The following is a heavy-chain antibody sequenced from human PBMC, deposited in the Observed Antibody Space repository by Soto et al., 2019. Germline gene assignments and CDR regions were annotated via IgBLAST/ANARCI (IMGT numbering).Heavy chain of an antibody. CDR2: TYYRSKWYN. CDR3: ARDRYANTYFDY. V-gene: IGHV6-1*01. Sequence: PSQTLSLTCAISVDSVSSNSAAWNWIRQSPSRGLEWLGRTYYRSKWYNDYAVSVKSRITINPDTSRNQFSLQLNSVTPEDTAVYFCARDRYANTYFDYWGQGTLVTVSS. CDR1: VDSVSSNSAA. D-gene: IGHD1-1*01. J-gene: IGHJ4*02.